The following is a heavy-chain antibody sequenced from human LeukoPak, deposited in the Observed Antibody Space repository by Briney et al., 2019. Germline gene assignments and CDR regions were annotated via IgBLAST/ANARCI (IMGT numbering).Heavy chain of an antibody. CDR2: ISISNTYI. CDR3: ARSMTYARGGPQVWSAFDI. J-gene: IGHJ3*02. D-gene: IGHD3-10*02. V-gene: IGHV3-21*04. Sequence: GGSLRLSCAASGFSFSSYSMNWVRQAPGKGLEWVSSISISNTYIYYVDSVKGRFTISRDNAKSSLYLQMNSLRAEDTAVYYCARSMTYARGGPQVWSAFDIWGQGTMVTVSS. CDR1: GFSFSSYS.